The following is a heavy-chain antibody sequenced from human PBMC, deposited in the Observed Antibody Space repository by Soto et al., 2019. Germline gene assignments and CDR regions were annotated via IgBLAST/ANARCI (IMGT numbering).Heavy chain of an antibody. J-gene: IGHJ4*02. D-gene: IGHD5-12*01. CDR3: AKAGIVATIPYYFDY. V-gene: IGHV3-23*01. CDR1: GFTFSSYA. CDR2: ISGSGGST. Sequence: GGSLRLSCAASGFTFSSYAMSWVRQAPGKGLEWVSAISGSGGSTYYADSVKGRFTISKDNSKNTLYLQMNSLRAEDTAVYYCAKAGIVATIPYYFDYWGQGTLVTVSS.